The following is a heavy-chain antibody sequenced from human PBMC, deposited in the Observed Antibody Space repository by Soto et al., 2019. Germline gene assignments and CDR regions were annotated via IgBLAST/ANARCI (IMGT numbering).Heavy chain of an antibody. J-gene: IGHJ6*02. CDR2: MNEDGSTT. CDR1: GFTFSDYY. V-gene: IGHV3-74*01. CDR3: ARDLSGRADV. D-gene: IGHD3-10*01. Sequence: PGGSLRLSCVASGFTFSDYYMSWVRRAPGKGLEWVSRMNEDGSTTDYADSVKGRFTISRDNARNTLYLQMNSLRAEDTAVYYCARDLSGRADVWGQGTTVTVSS.